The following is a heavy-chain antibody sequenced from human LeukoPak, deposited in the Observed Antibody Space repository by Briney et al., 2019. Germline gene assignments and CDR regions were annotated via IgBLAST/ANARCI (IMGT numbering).Heavy chain of an antibody. CDR2: ISYDGSNK. J-gene: IGHJ4*02. CDR3: AKDRAGYFDY. V-gene: IGHV3-30*18. CDR1: GFTFSSYG. Sequence: PGGSLRLSCAASGFTFSSYGMHWVRQAPGKGLEWGAVISYDGSNKYYADSVKGRFTISRDNSKNTLYLQMNSLRAEDTAVYYCAKDRAGYFDYWGQGTLVTVSS.